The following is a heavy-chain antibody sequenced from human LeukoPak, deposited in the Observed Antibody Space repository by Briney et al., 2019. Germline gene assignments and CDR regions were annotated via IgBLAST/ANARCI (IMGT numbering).Heavy chain of an antibody. V-gene: IGHV1-18*01. J-gene: IGHJ4*02. D-gene: IGHD3-10*01. CDR1: GYTFTSYG. CDR2: ISAYNGNT. Sequence: ASVKVSCKASGYTFTSYGISWVRQAPGQGLEWMGWISAYNGNTNYAQKLQGRVTMTTDTSTSTAYMELRSLRSDDTAVYYCARERPYYGSRTYSASFDYWGQGTLVTVSS. CDR3: ARERPYYGSRTYSASFDY.